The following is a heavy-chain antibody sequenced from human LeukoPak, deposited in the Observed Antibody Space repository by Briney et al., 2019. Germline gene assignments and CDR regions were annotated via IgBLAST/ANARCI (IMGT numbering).Heavy chain of an antibody. J-gene: IGHJ4*02. D-gene: IGHD1-26*01. CDR3: AKDANRSSGGYPDY. Sequence: GGSLRLSCAASGFTFSSYGMHWVRQAPGKGLEWVAFIRYDGSNKYYADSVKGRFTISRDNSKNTLYLQMNSLRAEDTAVYYCAKDANRSSGGYPDYWGQGTLVTVSS. CDR1: GFTFSSYG. CDR2: IRYDGSNK. V-gene: IGHV3-30*02.